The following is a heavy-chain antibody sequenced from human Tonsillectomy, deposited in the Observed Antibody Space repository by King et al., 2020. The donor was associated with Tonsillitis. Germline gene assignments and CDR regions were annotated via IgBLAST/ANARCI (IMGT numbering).Heavy chain of an antibody. V-gene: IGHV3-49*05. CDR1: GFTFGDYA. J-gene: IGHJ5*02. Sequence: VQLVESGGGLVKPGRSLRLSSTASGFTFGDYAMSWFRQAPGKGLEWVGFIRTKPYGGTTEYAAPVKGRFTISRDDSKSIASLQMNSLKTEDTAVYSCTRDREAGAFDPLGQGTLVTVSS. CDR2: IRTKPYGGTT. D-gene: IGHD6-19*01. CDR3: TRDREAGAFDP.